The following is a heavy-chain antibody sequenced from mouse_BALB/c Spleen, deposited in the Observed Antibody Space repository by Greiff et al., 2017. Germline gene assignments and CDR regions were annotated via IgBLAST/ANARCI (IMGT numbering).Heavy chain of an antibody. CDR3: ARQYGNYGGYAMDY. CDR2: IYPGSGST. Sequence: VHLVESGPELVKPGASVKMSCKASGYTFTDYVISWVKQRTGQGLEWIGEIYPGSGSTYYNEKFKGKATLTADKSSNTAYMQLSSLTSEDSAVYFCARQYGNYGGYAMDYWGQGTSVTVSS. CDR1: GYTFTDYV. D-gene: IGHD2-10*02. J-gene: IGHJ4*01. V-gene: IGHV1-77*01.